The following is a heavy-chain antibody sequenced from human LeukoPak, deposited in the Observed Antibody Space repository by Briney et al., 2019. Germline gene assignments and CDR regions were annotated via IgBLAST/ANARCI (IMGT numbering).Heavy chain of an antibody. D-gene: IGHD2-15*01. J-gene: IGHJ4*02. Sequence: ASVKVSCKASGYTFTGYHIHWVRQAPGQGLEWMGWIHPNSGETLYAQKFHGRVTMTRDTSISTAYMELSRLRSDDTAVYYCASHQGYCSGGSCSSLNDWGQGTLVTVSS. CDR1: GYTFTGYH. CDR2: IHPNSGET. CDR3: ASHQGYCSGGSCSSLND. V-gene: IGHV1-2*02.